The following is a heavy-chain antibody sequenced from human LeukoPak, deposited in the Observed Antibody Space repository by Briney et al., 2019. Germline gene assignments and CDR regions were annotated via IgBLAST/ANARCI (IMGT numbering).Heavy chain of an antibody. CDR3: ARDGGYCSSTSCYNYGMDV. CDR1: GGSISSGDYY. Sequence: SQTLSLTCTVSGGSISSGDYYWSWIRQPPGKGLEWIGYIYYSGSTYYNPSLKSRVTISVDTSKNQFSLKLSSVTAADTAVYYCARDGGYCSSTSCYNYGMDVWGQGTTVTVSS. J-gene: IGHJ6*02. D-gene: IGHD2-2*02. V-gene: IGHV4-30-4*01. CDR2: IYYSGST.